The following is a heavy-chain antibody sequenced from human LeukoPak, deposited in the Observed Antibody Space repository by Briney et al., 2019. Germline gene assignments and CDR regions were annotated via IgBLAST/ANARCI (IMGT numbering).Heavy chain of an antibody. D-gene: IGHD3-16*01. J-gene: IGHJ4*02. V-gene: IGHV4-4*07. Sequence: PSETLSLTCTVSGGSISSYYWSWIRQPAGKGLEYIGRTSTTGSANYNPSLKSRVSLSLDTSKNQFSLKLNSVTAADTAVYYCARSGGSGFQLDHWGQGTLVTVSS. CDR2: TSTTGSA. CDR1: GGSISSYY. CDR3: ARSGGSGFQLDH.